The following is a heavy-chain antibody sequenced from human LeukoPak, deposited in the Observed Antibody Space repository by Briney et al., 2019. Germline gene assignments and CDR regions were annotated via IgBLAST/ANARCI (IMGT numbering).Heavy chain of an antibody. J-gene: IGHJ4*02. CDR1: GGSFSGYY. V-gene: IGHV4-34*01. CDR3: ARGLGRGYKNDY. D-gene: IGHD5-24*01. CDR2: INHSGST. Sequence: SETLSLTCAVYGGSFSGYYWSWIRQPPGKGLEWIGEINHSGSTNYNPSLKSRVTISVDTSKNQFSLKLSSVTAAYTAVYYCARGLGRGYKNDYWGQGTLVTVSS.